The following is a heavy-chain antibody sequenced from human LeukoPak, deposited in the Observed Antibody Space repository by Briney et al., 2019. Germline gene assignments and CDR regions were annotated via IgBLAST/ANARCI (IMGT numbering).Heavy chain of an antibody. CDR3: ARFETVTPELDDY. V-gene: IGHV3-21*01. CDR2: ISSSSKYI. J-gene: IGHJ4*02. D-gene: IGHD4-17*01. Sequence: PGGSLRLSCAASGFTFSSYSMNWVRQAPGKGLEWVSSISSSSKYIFYADSVKGRFTISRDNAENSLYLQMNSLRAEDTAVYYCARFETVTPELDDYWGQGTLVTVPS. CDR1: GFTFSSYS.